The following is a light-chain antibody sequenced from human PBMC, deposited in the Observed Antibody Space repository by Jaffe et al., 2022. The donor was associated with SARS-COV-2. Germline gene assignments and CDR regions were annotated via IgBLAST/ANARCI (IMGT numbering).Light chain of an antibody. CDR3: SSYASINTRV. CDR2: DVS. V-gene: IGLV2-14*01. J-gene: IGLJ3*02. CDR1: SSDVGGYNY. Sequence: QSALTQPASVSGSPGQSITISCTGTSSDVGGYNYVSWYQQHPGKAPKLILYDVSNRPLGVSNRFSGSKSGNTASLTISGLQAEDEADYYCSSYASINTRVFGGGTKLTVL.